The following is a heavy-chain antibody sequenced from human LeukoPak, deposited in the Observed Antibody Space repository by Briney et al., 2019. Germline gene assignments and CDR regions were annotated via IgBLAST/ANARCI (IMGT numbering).Heavy chain of an antibody. V-gene: IGHV4-34*01. J-gene: IGHJ4*02. CDR3: ARGAAVTTFFPPDY. D-gene: IGHD4-17*01. CDR2: INHSGST. Sequence: SETLSLTCAVYGGSFSGYYWSWLRQPPGKGLEWIGEINHSGSTNYNPSLKRRVTISVDTSKNQFSLKLSSVTAADTAVYYCARGAAVTTFFPPDYWGQGTLVTVSS. CDR1: GGSFSGYY.